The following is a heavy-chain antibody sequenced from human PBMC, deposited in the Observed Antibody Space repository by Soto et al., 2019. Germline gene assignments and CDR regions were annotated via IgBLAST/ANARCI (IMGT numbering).Heavy chain of an antibody. Sequence: EVQLVESGGGLVKPGGSLRLSCAASGFTFSSYSMNWVRQAPGKGLEWVSSISSSSSYIYYADSVKGRFTISRDNAKNSLYLQMNSLRAEDTAVYYCARVIAARPSGDSAPDYWGQGTLVTVSS. CDR2: ISSSSSYI. CDR1: GFTFSSYS. V-gene: IGHV3-21*01. CDR3: ARVIAARPSGDSAPDY. D-gene: IGHD6-6*01. J-gene: IGHJ4*02.